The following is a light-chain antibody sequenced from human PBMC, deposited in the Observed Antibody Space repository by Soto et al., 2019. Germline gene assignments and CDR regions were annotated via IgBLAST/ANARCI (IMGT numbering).Light chain of an antibody. V-gene: IGLV2-18*01. CDR2: EVR. Sequence: QSALTQPPSVSGSPGQSVTISCTGISSDVGRYNRVSWYQQPPGTAPKLLIYEVRNRPSGVPDRFSGSKSANTASLTISRLQAEDEADYYCSLYTSSSTFVFGTGTQLTVL. CDR3: SLYTSSSTFV. J-gene: IGLJ1*01. CDR1: SSDVGRYNR.